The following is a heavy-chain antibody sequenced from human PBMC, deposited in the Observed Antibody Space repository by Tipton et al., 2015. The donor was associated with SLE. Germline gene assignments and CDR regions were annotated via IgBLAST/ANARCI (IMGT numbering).Heavy chain of an antibody. J-gene: IGHJ3*02. V-gene: IGHV4-59*01. CDR1: GGSISSYY. Sequence: LRPSCTVSGGSISSYYWSWIRQPPGKGLEWIGYIYYSGSTNYNPSLKSRVTISVDTSKNQFSLKLSSVTAADTAVYYCARDTDHYYGSGSSRAFDIWGQGTMVTVSS. D-gene: IGHD3-10*01. CDR2: IYYSGST. CDR3: ARDTDHYYGSGSSRAFDI.